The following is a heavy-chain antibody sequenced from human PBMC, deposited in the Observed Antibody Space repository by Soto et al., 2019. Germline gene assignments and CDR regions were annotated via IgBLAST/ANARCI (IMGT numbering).Heavy chain of an antibody. CDR1: GFTFSSYA. J-gene: IGHJ6*02. D-gene: IGHD3-10*01. CDR2: ISGSGGST. V-gene: IGHV3-23*01. CDR3: AKADFTMVRGVIIHYYGMDV. Sequence: PGGSLRLSCAASGFTFSSYAMSWVRQAPGKGLEWVSAISGSGGSTYYADSVKGRFTISRDNSKNTLYLQMNSLRAEDTAVYYCAKADFTMVRGVIIHYYGMDVWGQGTTVTVSS.